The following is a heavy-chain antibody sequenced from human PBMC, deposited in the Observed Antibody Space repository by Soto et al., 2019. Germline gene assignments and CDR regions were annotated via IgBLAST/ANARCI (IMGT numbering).Heavy chain of an antibody. Sequence: SVKVSCKASGFTFTSSAVQWVRQARGQRLEWIGWIVVGSGDTNYAQKFQERVTITRDMSTSTAYMELSSLRSEDTAVYYCAADSPYSVRGMDVWGQGTTVTVSS. CDR2: IVVGSGDT. D-gene: IGHD1-26*01. CDR3: AADSPYSVRGMDV. CDR1: GFTFTSSA. J-gene: IGHJ6*02. V-gene: IGHV1-58*01.